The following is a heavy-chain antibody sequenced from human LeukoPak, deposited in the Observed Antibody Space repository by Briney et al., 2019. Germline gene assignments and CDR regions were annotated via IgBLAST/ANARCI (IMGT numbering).Heavy chain of an antibody. Sequence: PGGSLRLSCAASGFTFSNYWMHWVRQVPGKGLVWVSRINTDGSSTSYADSVKGRFTISRDNAKNTLYLQMNSLRAEDTALYYCARDGSCSSTSCYPDYWGQGTLVTVSS. CDR2: INTDGSST. J-gene: IGHJ4*02. CDR3: ARDGSCSSTSCYPDY. D-gene: IGHD2-2*01. V-gene: IGHV3-74*01. CDR1: GFTFSNYW.